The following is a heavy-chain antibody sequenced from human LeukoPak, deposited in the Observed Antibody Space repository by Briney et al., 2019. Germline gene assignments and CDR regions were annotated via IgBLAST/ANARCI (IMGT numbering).Heavy chain of an antibody. D-gene: IGHD3-3*01. V-gene: IGHV3-33*06. CDR2: IWYDGSNK. Sequence: PGGSLRLSCAASGFTFSSYGMLSVRQAPGKGLEWVAVIWYDGSNKYYADSVKGRFTISRDNSKNTLYLQMNSLRAEDTAVYYCAKDQQGGYDFWSGYYVKGSAFDIWGQGTMVTVSS. CDR3: AKDQQGGYDFWSGYYVKGSAFDI. CDR1: GFTFSSYG. J-gene: IGHJ3*02.